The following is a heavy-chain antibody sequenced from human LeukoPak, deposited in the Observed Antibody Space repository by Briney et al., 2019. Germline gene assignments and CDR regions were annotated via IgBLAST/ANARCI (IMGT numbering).Heavy chain of an antibody. CDR1: GYTFTSYG. V-gene: IGHV1-18*01. D-gene: IGHD5-24*01. CDR3: ASGSLGDGYGVGDYYQYMDV. J-gene: IGHJ6*03. Sequence: GASVKVSCKASGYTFTSYGISWVRQAPGQGLEWMGWISAYNGNTNYAQKLQGRVTFTTDESASTAYMEVSSLRSEDTAVYYCASGSLGDGYGVGDYYQYMDVWGKGTTVTVSS. CDR2: ISAYNGNT.